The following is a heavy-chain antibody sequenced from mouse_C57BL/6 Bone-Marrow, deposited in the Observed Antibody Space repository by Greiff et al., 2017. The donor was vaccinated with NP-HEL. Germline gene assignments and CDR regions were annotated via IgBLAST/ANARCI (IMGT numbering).Heavy chain of an antibody. CDR3: ARLNWELQYYAMDY. J-gene: IGHJ4*01. V-gene: IGHV5-17*01. D-gene: IGHD1-3*01. Sequence: EVKLQESGGGLVKPGGSLKLSCAASGFTFSDYGMHWVRQAPEKGLEWVAYISSGSSTIYYADTVKGRFTISRDNAKNTLFLQMTSLRSEDTAMYYCARLNWELQYYAMDYWGQGTSVTVSS. CDR1: GFTFSDYG. CDR2: ISSGSSTI.